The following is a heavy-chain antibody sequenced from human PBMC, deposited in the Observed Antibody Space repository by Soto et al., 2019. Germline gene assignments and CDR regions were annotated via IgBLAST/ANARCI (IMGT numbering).Heavy chain of an antibody. D-gene: IGHD2-15*01. V-gene: IGHV1-69*13. Sequence: SVKVSCKASGGTFSSYAISWVRQAPGQGLEWMGGIIPIFGTANYAQKFQGRVTITADESTSTAYMELSSLRSEDTAVYYCARDGGSHYYYYGMDVWGQGTTVTVSS. J-gene: IGHJ6*02. CDR2: IIPIFGTA. CDR3: ARDGGSHYYYYGMDV. CDR1: GGTFSSYA.